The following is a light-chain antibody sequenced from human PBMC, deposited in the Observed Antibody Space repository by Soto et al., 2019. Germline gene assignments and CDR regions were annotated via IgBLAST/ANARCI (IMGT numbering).Light chain of an antibody. Sequence: EFVLTQSPGTLSLSPGERATLSCRASQSVSSSYLAWYQQKPGQAPRLLIFDASIRVPTTPARFSGSVSGTEFTLTISSLESEDFAVYFCQQHGDRPRTFGQGTKVDIK. V-gene: IGKV3-20*01. CDR2: DAS. CDR3: QQHGDRPRT. J-gene: IGKJ1*01. CDR1: QSVSSSY.